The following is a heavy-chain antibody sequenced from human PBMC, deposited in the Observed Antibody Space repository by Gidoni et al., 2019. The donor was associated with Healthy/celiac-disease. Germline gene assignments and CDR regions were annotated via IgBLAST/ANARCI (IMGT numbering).Heavy chain of an antibody. V-gene: IGHV3-30*03. CDR3: ARAILRTAMVMDY. CDR2: ISYDGSNK. D-gene: IGHD5-18*01. CDR1: GFTFSSDG. J-gene: IGHJ4*02. Sequence: QVQLVESGGGVVQPGRSLRLSCAASGFTFSSDGMHWVRQAPGKGLEWVAVISYDGSNKYYADSVKGRFTISRDNSKNTLYLQMNSLRAEDTAVYYCARAILRTAMVMDYWGQGTLVTVSS.